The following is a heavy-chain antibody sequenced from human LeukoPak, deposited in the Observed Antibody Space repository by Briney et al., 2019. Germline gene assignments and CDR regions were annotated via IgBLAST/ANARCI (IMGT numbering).Heavy chain of an antibody. D-gene: IGHD1-1*01. J-gene: IGHJ4*02. CDR1: GYTFTSYG. V-gene: IGHV1-18*01. Sequence: ASVKVSCKASGYTFTSYGISWVRQAPGQGLEWMGWISAYNANTNYAQKLQGRVTMTTDTSTSTAYMELRSLRSDDTAVYYCASGTTAPYYFDYWGQGTLVTVSS. CDR3: ASGTTAPYYFDY. CDR2: ISAYNANT.